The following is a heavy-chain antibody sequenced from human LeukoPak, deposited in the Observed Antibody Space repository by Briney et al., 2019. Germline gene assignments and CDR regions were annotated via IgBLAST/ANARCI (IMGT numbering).Heavy chain of an antibody. Sequence: PSETLSLTCAIPGGSTSITNCSWKCTRQSPGRSRGWIRAGYYSGRTNYCPTCNSRVTISVATSKTQFSLTLTSVSAADTAFYFCARSVSTWSHTTNFHSYYLDVWGKGTPVTASS. J-gene: IGHJ6*03. D-gene: IGHD2-2*01. V-gene: IGHV4-39*01. CDR2: GYYSGRT. CDR3: ARSVSTWSHTTNFHSYYLDV. CDR1: GGSTSITNCS.